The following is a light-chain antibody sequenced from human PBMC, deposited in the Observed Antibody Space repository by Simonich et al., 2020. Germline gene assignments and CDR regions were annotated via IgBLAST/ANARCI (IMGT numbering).Light chain of an antibody. Sequence: SYELTQPSSVSVSPGQTARITCSGDVLAKNYARWFQQKPGQAPVLVIYKDSERPSGIPERFSGSSSGNTVTLTISGAQVEDEADYYCYSAADNNRVFGGGTKLTVL. CDR3: YSAADNNRV. CDR2: KDS. V-gene: IGLV3-27*01. CDR1: VLAKNY. J-gene: IGLJ3*02.